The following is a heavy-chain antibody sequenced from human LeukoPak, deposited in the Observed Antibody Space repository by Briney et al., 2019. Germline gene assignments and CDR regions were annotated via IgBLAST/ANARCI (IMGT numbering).Heavy chain of an antibody. D-gene: IGHD5-24*01. CDR1: GGTFSSYA. Sequence: ASVKVSSKASGGTFSSYAISWVRQAPGRGLEWMGGIIPIFGTANYAQKFQGRVTITADESTSTAYMELSSLRSEDTAVHYCARFRRVEMASYYFDYWGQGTLVTVSS. V-gene: IGHV1-69*13. CDR2: IIPIFGTA. CDR3: ARFRRVEMASYYFDY. J-gene: IGHJ4*02.